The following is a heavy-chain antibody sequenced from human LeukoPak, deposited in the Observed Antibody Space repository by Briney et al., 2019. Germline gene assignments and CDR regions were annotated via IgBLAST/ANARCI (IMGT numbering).Heavy chain of an antibody. D-gene: IGHD2-15*01. J-gene: IGHJ3*02. CDR2: INPSGGST. CDR3: ASEGCSGGSCKDAFDI. V-gene: IGHV1-46*01. CDR1: GYTFTSYY. Sequence: ASVKVSCKASGYTFTSYYMHWVRQAPGQGLEWMGIINPSGGSTSYAQKFQGRVTMTRDMSTSTDYMELSSLRSEDTAVYYCASEGCSGGSCKDAFDIWGQGTMVTVSS.